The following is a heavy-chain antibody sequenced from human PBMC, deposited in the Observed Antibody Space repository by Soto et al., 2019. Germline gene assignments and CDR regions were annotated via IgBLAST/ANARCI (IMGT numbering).Heavy chain of an antibody. J-gene: IGHJ4*02. CDR1: GYTFTSYG. CDR3: ARVHDYIWGSYPVIDY. CDR2: ISAYNGNT. V-gene: IGHV1-18*01. D-gene: IGHD3-16*02. Sequence: ASVKVSCKASGYTFTSYGISWVRQAPGQGLEWMGWISAYNGNTNYAQKLQGRVTMTTDTSTSTAYMELRSLRSDDTAVYYCARVHDYIWGSYPVIDYWGQGTLVTAPQ.